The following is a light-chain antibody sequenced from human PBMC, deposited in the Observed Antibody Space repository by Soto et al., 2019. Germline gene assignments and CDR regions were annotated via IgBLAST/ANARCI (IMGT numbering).Light chain of an antibody. J-gene: IGKJ4*01. CDR2: GAS. Sequence: LPQAPGTLSLSPGERATLSCRASQSVSSSYLAWYQQKPGQAPRLLIYGASSRATGIPDRFSGSGSGTDFTLTISRLEPEDFAVYYCQQYGSPLTFGGGTKVDIK. V-gene: IGKV3-20*01. CDR3: QQYGSPLT. CDR1: QSVSSSY.